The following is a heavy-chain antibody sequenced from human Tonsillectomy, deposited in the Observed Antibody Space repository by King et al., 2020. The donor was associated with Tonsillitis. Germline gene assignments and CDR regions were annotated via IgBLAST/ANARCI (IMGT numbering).Heavy chain of an antibody. CDR3: ANSDYPYYGDYNRYGMDV. CDR1: GFTFSSYG. J-gene: IGHJ6*02. CDR2: ISYDGSNK. D-gene: IGHD4-17*01. V-gene: IGHV3-30*18. Sequence: VQLVESGGGVVQPGRSLRLSCAASGFTFSSYGMHWVRQAPGKGLEWVAVISYDGSNKYYADSVKGRFTISRDNSKNTLYLQMNSLRAEDTAVYYCANSDYPYYGDYNRYGMDVWGQGTTVPVSS.